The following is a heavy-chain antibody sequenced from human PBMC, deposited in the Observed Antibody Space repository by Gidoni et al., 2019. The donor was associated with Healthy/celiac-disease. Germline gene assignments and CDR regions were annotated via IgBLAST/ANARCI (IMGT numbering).Heavy chain of an antibody. D-gene: IGHD3-16*02. Sequence: QVQLQQWGAGLLKPSETLSLTCAVYGGSFSGYYWSWIRQPPGKGLEWIGEINHRGSTNYNPSLKSRVTISVDTSKNQFSLKLSSVTAADTAVYYCAREDYVWGSYRDKLFDYWGQGTLVTVSS. CDR2: INHRGST. CDR3: AREDYVWGSYRDKLFDY. J-gene: IGHJ4*02. V-gene: IGHV4-34*01. CDR1: GGSFSGYY.